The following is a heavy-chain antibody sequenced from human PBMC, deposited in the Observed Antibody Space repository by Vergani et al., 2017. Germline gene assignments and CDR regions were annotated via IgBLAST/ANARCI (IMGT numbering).Heavy chain of an antibody. CDR1: GFTLNTYG. D-gene: IGHD2/OR15-2a*01. J-gene: IGHJ6*02. CDR3: AHSVIAGNVGVAYFGMDV. V-gene: IGHV3-30*02. CDR2: IRYDGSSE. Sequence: QVQILQSGGGVVQPGGSLRLSCTLSGFTLNTYGIHWVRQAPGKGLEWVSFIRYDGSSEYYGDSVKGRFTISRDKSQNTVNLQMNSLRTEDTAVYFCAHSVIAGNVGVAYFGMDVWGRGTTVTVSS.